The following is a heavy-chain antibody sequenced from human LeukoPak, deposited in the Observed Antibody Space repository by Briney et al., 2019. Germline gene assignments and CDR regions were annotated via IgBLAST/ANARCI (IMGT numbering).Heavy chain of an antibody. V-gene: IGHV1-69*05. J-gene: IGHJ4*02. D-gene: IGHD2-15*01. CDR1: GGTFSSYA. CDR3: ARGGYYSGGSCYFHFNY. CDR2: IIPIFGTA. Sequence: GSSVKVSCKASGGTFSSYAISWVRQAPGQGLEWMGRIIPIFGTANYAQKFQGRVTITTDESTSTAYMELSSLRSEDAAVYYCARGGYYSGGSCYFHFNYWGQGTLVTVSS.